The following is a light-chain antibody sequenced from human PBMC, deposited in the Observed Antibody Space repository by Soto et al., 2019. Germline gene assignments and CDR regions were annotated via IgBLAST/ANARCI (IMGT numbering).Light chain of an antibody. CDR2: AVT. CDR1: SSDVGAYNY. V-gene: IGLV2-8*01. CDR3: SSFAASNTWV. Sequence: QSALTQPPSASGSPGQSVTISCTGTSSDVGAYNYVSWYQQHAGKAPKLVIYAVTKRPSGVPDRFSGSKSANTASLTVSGLQAEDEADYYCSSFAASNTWVFGGGTKLTVL. J-gene: IGLJ3*02.